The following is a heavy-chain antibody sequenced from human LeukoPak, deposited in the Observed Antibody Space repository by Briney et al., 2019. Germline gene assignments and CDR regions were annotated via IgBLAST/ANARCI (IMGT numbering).Heavy chain of an antibody. CDR1: GYSFTSYW. CDR3: ARRSGAYDYFLHY. Sequence: GESLKISCKGSGYSFTSYWIGWVRHMPGKGLEWMGSIYPGDSDTSYSPSFEGQVTISVDQSMTTAYLQWSSLKASDSAMYYCARRSGAYDYFLHYWGQGTLVTVSS. CDR2: IYPGDSDT. V-gene: IGHV5-51*01. J-gene: IGHJ4*02. D-gene: IGHD3-16*01.